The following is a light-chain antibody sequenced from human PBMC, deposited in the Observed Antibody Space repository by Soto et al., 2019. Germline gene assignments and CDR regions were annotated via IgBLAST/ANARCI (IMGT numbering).Light chain of an antibody. J-gene: IGKJ5*01. Sequence: EIVMTQSQATLSVSPGERATLSCRARQRLNGFLAWYHHKPGQAPRLLKYDAYTRATGVPARFSGSGSGTEFSHTLRRLQSVDFTIYNWQQYNHGPLTFRKETRLEIK. V-gene: IGKV3-15*01. CDR2: DAY. CDR3: QQYNHGPLT. CDR1: QRLNGF.